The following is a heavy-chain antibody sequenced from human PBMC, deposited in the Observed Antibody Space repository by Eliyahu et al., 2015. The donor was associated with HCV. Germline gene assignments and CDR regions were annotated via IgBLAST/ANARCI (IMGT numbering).Heavy chain of an antibody. V-gene: IGHV3-48*03. J-gene: IGHJ4*02. CDR1: GFTFNNFE. CDR2: ISSRGGTI. CDR3: ARDGGWFGVN. Sequence: EVQLVESGGGLVQPGGSLXLSCAASGFTFNNFEMNWVRQAPGKGLEWVSYISSRGGTIYYADSVRGRFTISRDNAKNSLYLQMNSLRAEDTAVYYCARDGGWFGVNWGQGTLVTVSS. D-gene: IGHD3-10*01.